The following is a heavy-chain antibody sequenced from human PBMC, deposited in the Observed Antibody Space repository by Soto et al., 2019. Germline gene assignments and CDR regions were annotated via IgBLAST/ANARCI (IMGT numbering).Heavy chain of an antibody. V-gene: IGHV4-61*01. D-gene: IGHD1-26*01. Sequence: PSETLSLISSVSGDSVSSDRYFWTWIRRPPGKGLEWIAYISYTGDTNYNPSLKSRVTISVDTSRNQFSLTLTSVTAADTAVYFCARIVVGANVDLWGHGALFTFSS. CDR1: GDSVSSDRYF. J-gene: IGHJ1*01. CDR2: ISYTGDT. CDR3: ARIVVGANVDL.